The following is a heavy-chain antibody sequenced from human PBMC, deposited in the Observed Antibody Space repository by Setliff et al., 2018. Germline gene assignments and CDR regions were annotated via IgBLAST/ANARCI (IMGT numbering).Heavy chain of an antibody. Sequence: WASVKVSCKASGYTFTGFYMHWVRQAPGQGLEWMGWINPNSGGTNYAQKFQGRVTMTTDTSISTAYMEVSRLTSDDTAVYYCARESRVAATNDYWGQGILVTVSS. J-gene: IGHJ4*02. D-gene: IGHD2-15*01. CDR2: INPNSGGT. V-gene: IGHV1-2*02. CDR1: GYTFTGFY. CDR3: ARESRVAATNDY.